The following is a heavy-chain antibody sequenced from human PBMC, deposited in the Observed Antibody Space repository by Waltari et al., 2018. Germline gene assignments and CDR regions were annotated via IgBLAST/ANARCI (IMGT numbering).Heavy chain of an antibody. CDR1: GYTFTGYY. CDR2: INPNSGGT. V-gene: IGHV1-2*02. D-gene: IGHD1-26*01. CDR3: ARDSGSYGEGLFDY. Sequence: QVQLVQSGAEVKKPGASVQVSCKASGYTFTGYYMHWVRQSPGQGLEWMGWINPNSGGTNYAQKFQGRVTMTRDTSISTAYMELSRLRSDDTAVYYCARDSGSYGEGLFDYWGQGTLVTVSS. J-gene: IGHJ4*02.